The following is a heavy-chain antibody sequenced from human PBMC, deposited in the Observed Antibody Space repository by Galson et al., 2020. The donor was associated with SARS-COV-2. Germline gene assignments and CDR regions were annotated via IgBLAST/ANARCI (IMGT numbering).Heavy chain of an antibody. Sequence: GGSLRLSCAASGFTFSSNAMSWVRQAPGKGLEWVSAISGSGGSTYYADSVKGRFTISRDNSKNTLYLQMNSLRAEDTAVYYCAKDYDGSGSYSDAFDIWGQGTMVTVSS. D-gene: IGHD3-10*01. J-gene: IGHJ3*02. CDR1: GFTFSSNA. CDR2: ISGSGGST. V-gene: IGHV3-23*01. CDR3: AKDYDGSGSYSDAFDI.